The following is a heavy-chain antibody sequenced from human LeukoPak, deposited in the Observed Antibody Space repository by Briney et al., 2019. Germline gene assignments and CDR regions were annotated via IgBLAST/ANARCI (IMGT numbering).Heavy chain of an antibody. CDR3: ARDPRFHSSSWYYFDY. CDR1: GYTFTGYY. Sequence: ASVKVSCKASGYTFTGYYMHWVRQAPGQGLEWMGWTSAYNGNTNYAQKLQGRVTMTTDTSTSTAYMELRSLRSDDTAVYYCARDPRFHSSSWYYFDYWGQGTLVTVSS. V-gene: IGHV1-18*04. CDR2: TSAYNGNT. J-gene: IGHJ4*02. D-gene: IGHD6-13*01.